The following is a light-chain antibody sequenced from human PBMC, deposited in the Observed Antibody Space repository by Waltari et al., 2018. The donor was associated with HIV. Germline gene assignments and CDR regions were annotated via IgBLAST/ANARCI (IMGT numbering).Light chain of an antibody. CDR3: QQCFMTPPT. J-gene: IGKJ1*01. CDR1: QSVLFTSNKKNY. Sequence: DVVMTKSPDALVGSLGARVTINCKSSQSVLFTSNKKNYLAWYQQKPGQPPRLLVYWASTRESGVHARFSGSGAGNNCTFYISSRQAGDAAIYCCQQCFMTPPTFGQGPTVEI. V-gene: IGKV4-1*01. CDR2: WAS.